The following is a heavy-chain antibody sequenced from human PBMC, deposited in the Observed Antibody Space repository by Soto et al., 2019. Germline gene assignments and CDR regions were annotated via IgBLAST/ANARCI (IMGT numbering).Heavy chain of an antibody. CDR1: GGSISSYY. CDR3: ARDGYYGVTNDAFDI. CDR2: MFYSGST. D-gene: IGHD4-17*01. V-gene: IGHV4-59*01. Sequence: SETLSLTCSVSGGSISSYYWSWIRQPPGKGLEWIGYMFYSGSTNYNPSLKSRVTISVDTSKNQFSLKLSSVTAADTAVYYCARDGYYGVTNDAFDIWGQGTMVTVS. J-gene: IGHJ3*02.